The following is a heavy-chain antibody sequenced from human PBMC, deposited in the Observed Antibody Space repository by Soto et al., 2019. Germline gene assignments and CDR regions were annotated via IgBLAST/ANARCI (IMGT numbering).Heavy chain of an antibody. CDR1: GFSLDSPAVG. Sequence: QITLKESDPTLVKPTQTLTLTCTFSGFSLDSPAVGVNWIHQPPGKALEWLGLIYWDDDKQYNPSLKSRLTITRNTSKNQVVLTMTNMDPVDTATYYCAHGSGWLSDYWGQGTLVTVSS. D-gene: IGHD6-19*01. V-gene: IGHV2-5*02. CDR3: AHGSGWLSDY. J-gene: IGHJ4*02. CDR2: IYWDDDK.